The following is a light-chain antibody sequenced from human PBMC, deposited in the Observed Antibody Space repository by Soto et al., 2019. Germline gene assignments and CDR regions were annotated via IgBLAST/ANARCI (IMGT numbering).Light chain of an antibody. CDR1: QSVTSSY. Sequence: EIVLTRSPGTLSFSPGERVTLSCRASQSVTSSYLAWYQQRPGRAPRLLIYGASSRATGIPDRFSGSGSGTDVTLSISRLEPEDSAVYYCQQYVSIPLTFGGGTKVDIK. V-gene: IGKV3-20*01. CDR2: GAS. CDR3: QQYVSIPLT. J-gene: IGKJ4*01.